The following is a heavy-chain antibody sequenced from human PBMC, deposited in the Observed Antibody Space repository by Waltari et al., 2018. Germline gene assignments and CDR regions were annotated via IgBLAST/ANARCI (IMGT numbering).Heavy chain of an antibody. J-gene: IGHJ3*02. CDR1: GFTFSSSA. V-gene: IGHV3-23*03. CDR3: ARDGVGGTMVQGVTPI. Sequence: EVQLLESGGGLVQPGGSLRLSCAASGFTFSSSAMRWVRQAPGKGLEWVSVIYSGGSTYYADSVKGRFTISRDNSKNTLYLQMNSLRAEDTAVYYCARDGVGGTMVQGVTPIWGQGTMVTVSS. CDR2: IYSGGST. D-gene: IGHD3-10*01.